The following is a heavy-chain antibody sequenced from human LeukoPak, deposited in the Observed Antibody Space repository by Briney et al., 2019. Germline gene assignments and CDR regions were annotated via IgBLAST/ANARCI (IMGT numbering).Heavy chain of an antibody. Sequence: SETLSLTCTVSGGSISSYYWSWIRQPPGKGLEWIGYIYYSGSTNYNPSLKSRVTISVDTSKNQFSLKLSSVTAADMAVYYCARSNWNDPFDYWGQGTLVTVSS. D-gene: IGHD1-1*01. CDR2: IYYSGST. CDR3: ARSNWNDPFDY. J-gene: IGHJ4*02. CDR1: GGSISSYY. V-gene: IGHV4-59*01.